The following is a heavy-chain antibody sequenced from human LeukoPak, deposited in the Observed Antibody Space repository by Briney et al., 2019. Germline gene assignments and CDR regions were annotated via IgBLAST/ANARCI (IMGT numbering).Heavy chain of an antibody. CDR2: IYTSGST. J-gene: IGHJ5*02. Sequence: PSETLSLTCTVSGGSISSYYWSWIRQPPGKGLGWIGYIYTSGSTNYNPSLKSRDTISVDTSKNQFSLKLSSVTAADTAVYYCARHDRRPWFDPWGQGTLVTVSS. CDR1: GGSISSYY. CDR3: ARHDRRPWFDP. D-gene: IGHD6-6*01. V-gene: IGHV4-4*09.